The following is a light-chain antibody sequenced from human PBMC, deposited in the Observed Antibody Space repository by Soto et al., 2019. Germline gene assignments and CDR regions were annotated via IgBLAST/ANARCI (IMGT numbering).Light chain of an antibody. J-gene: IGKJ4*01. V-gene: IGKV3-15*01. CDR1: QSVSSN. CDR2: GAS. CDR3: QQYNNWPLL. Sequence: EIVMTQSPATLSVSPGERATLSCRASQSVSSNLAWYQQKPGQAPRLLIYGASTRATGIPARFSGSGSGTECTLTISSRQSEDFAVYYCQQYNNWPLLFGGGTKVEIK.